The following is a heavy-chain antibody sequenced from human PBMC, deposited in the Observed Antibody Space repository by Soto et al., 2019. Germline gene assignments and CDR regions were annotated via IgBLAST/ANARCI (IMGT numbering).Heavy chain of an antibody. D-gene: IGHD6-6*01. CDR1: GFTFSSYA. CDR2: ISYDGSNK. CDR3: ARDFGTYRGSSSIEANDY. Sequence: QVQLVESGGGVVQPGRSLRLSCAASGFTFSSYAMHWVRQAPGKGLERVAVISYDGSNKYYADSVKGRFTISRDNSKNTLYLKMNSLIAEDTAVYYCARDFGTYRGSSSIEANDYGGQGTLVTVSS. V-gene: IGHV3-30-3*01. J-gene: IGHJ4*02.